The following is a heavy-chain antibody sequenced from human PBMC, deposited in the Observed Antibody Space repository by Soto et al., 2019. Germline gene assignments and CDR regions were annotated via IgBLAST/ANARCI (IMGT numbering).Heavy chain of an antibody. CDR1: GFTFSSYA. J-gene: IGHJ4*02. CDR3: AKDPPKGVVTATPPPPAGAYFDY. CDR2: ISGSGGST. D-gene: IGHD2-21*02. Sequence: EVQLLESGGGLVQPGGSLRLSCAASGFTFSSYAMSWVRQAPGKGLEWVSAISGSGGSTYYADSVKGRFTISRDNSKNTXXLXMXXMSAEDPAVYYCAKDPPKGVVTATPPPPAGAYFDYWGQGTLVTVSS. V-gene: IGHV3-23*01.